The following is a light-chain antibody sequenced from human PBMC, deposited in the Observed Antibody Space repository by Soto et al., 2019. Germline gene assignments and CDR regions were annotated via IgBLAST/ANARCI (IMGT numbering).Light chain of an antibody. J-gene: IGLJ1*01. V-gene: IGLV2-14*01. Sequence: QSVLTQPASVSGSPGQSITISCTGTSSDVGGYNYVSWYQQHPGKAPKLMIYDVSNRPSGVSNRFSGSKSGNTASLTISGLQAEHEADYYCSSYTSGSTLRVFGTGTKVTVL. CDR2: DVS. CDR1: SSDVGGYNY. CDR3: SSYTSGSTLRV.